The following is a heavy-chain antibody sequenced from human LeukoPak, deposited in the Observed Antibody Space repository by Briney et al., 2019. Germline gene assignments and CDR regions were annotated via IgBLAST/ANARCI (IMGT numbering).Heavy chain of an antibody. J-gene: IGHJ4*02. D-gene: IGHD2-2*01. V-gene: IGHV3-23*01. CDR2: ISGSGGST. Sequence: PGGSLRLSCAASGFTFSSYAMSWVRQAPGKGLEWVSAISGSGGSTYYADSVKGRFTISRDNSKNTLYLQMNSLRAEDTAVYYCAKGASSYCSSTSCYESDYWGQGTLVTVSS. CDR3: AKGASSYCSSTSCYESDY. CDR1: GFTFSSYA.